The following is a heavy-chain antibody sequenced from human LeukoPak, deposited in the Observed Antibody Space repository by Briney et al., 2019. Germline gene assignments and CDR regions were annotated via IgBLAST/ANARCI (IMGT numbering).Heavy chain of an antibody. CDR2: IYSGGST. D-gene: IGHD4-17*01. CDR3: AKDPGHYGDYGFFDY. V-gene: IGHV3-53*01. Sequence: GVSLRLSCAASGFTVSSNYMRWLRQAPGKGLEGVSVIYSGGSTYYADSVKGRFTISRDNSKNTLYLQMNSLRAEDTAVYYCAKDPGHYGDYGFFDYWGQGTLVTVSS. J-gene: IGHJ4*02. CDR1: GFTVSSNY.